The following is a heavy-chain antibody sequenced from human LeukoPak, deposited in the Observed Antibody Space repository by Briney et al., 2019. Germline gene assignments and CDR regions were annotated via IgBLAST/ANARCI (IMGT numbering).Heavy chain of an antibody. J-gene: IGHJ4*02. CDR2: IYYSGST. CDR1: GGSISSYY. Sequence: PSETLSLTCTVSGGSISSYYWSWIRQPPGKGLEWIGYIYYSGSTNYNPSLKSRVTISVDTSKNQFSLKLSSVTAADTAVYYCARAPGIAAAGTFDYWGQGTLVTVPS. V-gene: IGHV4-59*01. CDR3: ARAPGIAAAGTFDY. D-gene: IGHD6-13*01.